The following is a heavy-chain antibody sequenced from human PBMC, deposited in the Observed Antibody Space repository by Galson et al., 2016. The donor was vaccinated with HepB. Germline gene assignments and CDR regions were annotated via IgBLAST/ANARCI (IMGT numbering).Heavy chain of an antibody. D-gene: IGHD3-16*01. Sequence: SLRLSCAASGFIFSSYSMHWVRQAPGKGLEWVAVISYDGSNKYYADSVKGRFTISRDISKNTLYLQMNSLRAEDTAVYYWARGPFALGYRKVYDFDYWGQGTLVTVSS. J-gene: IGHJ4*02. CDR3: ARGPFALGYRKVYDFDY. CDR2: ISYDGSNK. CDR1: GFIFSSYS. V-gene: IGHV3-30*14.